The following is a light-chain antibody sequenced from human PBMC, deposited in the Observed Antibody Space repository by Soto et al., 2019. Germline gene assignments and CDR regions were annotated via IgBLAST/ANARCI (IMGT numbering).Light chain of an antibody. CDR3: HQRQYWPPIT. Sequence: VVLTQSPATLSLSHGERATLSCRTSLSVSVYLDWYQQKPGQAPRLLISDASNRATGIPARFSGSGSGTDFTLTISSLEPEDFAVYYCHQRQYWPPITFGQGTRLETK. CDR2: DAS. CDR1: LSVSVY. V-gene: IGKV3-11*01. J-gene: IGKJ5*01.